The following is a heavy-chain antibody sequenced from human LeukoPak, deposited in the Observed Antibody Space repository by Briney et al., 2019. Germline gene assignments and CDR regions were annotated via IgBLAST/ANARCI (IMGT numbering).Heavy chain of an antibody. D-gene: IGHD3-10*01. V-gene: IGHV3-9*01. CDR3: AKDIARALGELDFDY. J-gene: IGHJ4*02. CDR2: ISWNSGSI. CDR1: GFTFDDYA. Sequence: PGRSLRLSCAASGFTFDDYAMHWVRQAPGKGLEWVSGISWNSGSIGYADSVKGRFTISRDNAKNSLYLQMNSLRAEDTALYYCAKDIARALGELDFDYWRQGTLVTVSS.